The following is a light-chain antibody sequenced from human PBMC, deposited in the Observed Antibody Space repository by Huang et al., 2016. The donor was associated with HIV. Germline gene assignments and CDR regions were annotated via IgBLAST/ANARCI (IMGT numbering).Light chain of an antibody. Sequence: DIQMTQAPSSLSASVGDILTITCRASQSISSYLSWYQAKPGKAPKLLINAASTFQSGVPSRFSGSGSGTDFTLTISSLQPEDFATYYCQQSHSSPPTFGQGTKVEIK. CDR1: QSISSY. J-gene: IGKJ1*01. V-gene: IGKV1-39*01. CDR3: QQSHSSPPT. CDR2: AAS.